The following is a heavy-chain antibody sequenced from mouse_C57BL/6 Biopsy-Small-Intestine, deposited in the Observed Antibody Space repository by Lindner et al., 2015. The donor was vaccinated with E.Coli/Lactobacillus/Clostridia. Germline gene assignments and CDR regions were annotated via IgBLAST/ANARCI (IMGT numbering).Heavy chain of an antibody. J-gene: IGHJ4*01. CDR1: GYTFTDYF. D-gene: IGHD2-3*01. Sequence: VQLQESGPVLVKPGASVKMSCKTSGYTFTDYFMNWVKQSHGKSLEWIGVVAPYNGGANYNQKFGGKATLTVDRSSSTAYMELSSLTSDDSAVYFCARSGDGYYSTSYSYAMDYWGQGTSVTVSS. CDR2: VAPYNGGA. CDR3: ARSGDGYYSTSYSYAMDY. V-gene: IGHV1-19*01.